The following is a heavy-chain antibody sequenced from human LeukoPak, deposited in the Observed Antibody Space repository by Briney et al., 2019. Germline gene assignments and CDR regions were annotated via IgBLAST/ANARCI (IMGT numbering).Heavy chain of an antibody. Sequence: SVKVSCKASGGTFSSYAISWVRQAPGQGLEWMGRIIPIFGIANYAQKFQGRVTFTADKSTSTAYMELSSLRSEDTAVYYCARDEIAARLGCYFDLWGRGTLVTVSS. D-gene: IGHD6-6*01. V-gene: IGHV1-69*04. J-gene: IGHJ2*01. CDR2: IIPIFGIA. CDR3: ARDEIAARLGCYFDL. CDR1: GGTFSSYA.